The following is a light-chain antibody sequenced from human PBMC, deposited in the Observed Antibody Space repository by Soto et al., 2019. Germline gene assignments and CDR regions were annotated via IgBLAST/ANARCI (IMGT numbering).Light chain of an antibody. Sequence: QYVLTQPASVSGAPGQSITISCTGTSSDVGGYNHVSWYQQHPGKAPKLMIYDVSNRPSGVSNRFSGSKSGNTASLTISGLQAEDEADYFCSSYTTSSTRVFGTGTKVTV. CDR2: DVS. CDR3: SSYTTSSTRV. CDR1: SSDVGGYNH. V-gene: IGLV2-14*01. J-gene: IGLJ1*01.